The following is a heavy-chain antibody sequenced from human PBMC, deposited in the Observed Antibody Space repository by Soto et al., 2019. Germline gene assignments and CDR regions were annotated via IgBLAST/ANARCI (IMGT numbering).Heavy chain of an antibody. CDR1: GGSIISSSYY. CDR2: IYYSGST. Sequence: SAPLSVTCTVSGGSIISSSYYWGWILRPPGKGLEWIGSIYYSGSTYYNPSLKSRVTISVDTSKNQFSLKLSSVTAADTAVYYCASAYYYDSSGYFPWGQGTLVNVSS. J-gene: IGHJ5*02. V-gene: IGHV4-39*01. D-gene: IGHD3-22*01. CDR3: ASAYYYDSSGYFP.